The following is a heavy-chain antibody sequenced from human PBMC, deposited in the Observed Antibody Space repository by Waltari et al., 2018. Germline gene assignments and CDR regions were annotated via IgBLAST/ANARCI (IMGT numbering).Heavy chain of an antibody. CDR1: GGSISSGSYY. CDR3: AREYSYGSIDY. J-gene: IGHJ4*02. CDR2: IYTSGST. V-gene: IGHV4-61*02. Sequence: QVQLQESGPGLVKPSQTLSLTCTVSGGSISSGSYYWSWIRQPAGKGLEWIGRIYTSGSTNYNPSLKSRVTISVDTSKNQFSLKLSSVTAADTAVYYCAREYSYGSIDYWGQGTLVTVSS. D-gene: IGHD5-18*01.